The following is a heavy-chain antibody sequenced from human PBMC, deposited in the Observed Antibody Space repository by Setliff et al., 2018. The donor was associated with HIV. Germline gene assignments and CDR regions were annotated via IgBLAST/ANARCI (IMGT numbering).Heavy chain of an antibody. V-gene: IGHV1-69*10. CDR3: VRVGPGYYARSGYLASWDY. J-gene: IGHJ4*02. CDR1: GGTFSSYA. Sequence: GASVKVSCKASGGTFSSYAISWVRQAPGQGLEWMGGIIPQSDIANYAQRFQGRVTITADHSTTTTYMELTSLIADDTAVYYCVRVGPGYYARSGYLASWDYWGQGTLVTVSS. CDR2: IIPQSDIA. D-gene: IGHD3-22*01.